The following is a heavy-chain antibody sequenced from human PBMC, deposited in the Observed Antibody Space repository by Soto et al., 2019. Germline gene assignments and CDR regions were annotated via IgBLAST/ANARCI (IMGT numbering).Heavy chain of an antibody. CDR3: AKDHEDHEHMVRGPHYYFDY. D-gene: IGHD3-10*01. J-gene: IGHJ4*02. V-gene: IGHV3-23*04. Sequence: EVQLVESGGGLVKPGGSLRLSCAASGFTFSNAWMSWVRQAPGKGLEWVSAISGSGGSTYYADSVKGRFTISRDNSKNTLYLQMNSLRAEDTAVYYCAKDHEDHEHMVRGPHYYFDYWGQGTLVTVSS. CDR1: GFTFSNAW. CDR2: ISGSGGST.